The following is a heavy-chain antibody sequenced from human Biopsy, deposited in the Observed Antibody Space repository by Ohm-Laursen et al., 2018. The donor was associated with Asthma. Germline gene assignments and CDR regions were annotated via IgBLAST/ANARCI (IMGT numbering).Heavy chain of an antibody. J-gene: IGHJ6*02. V-gene: IGHV3-11*04. CDR2: INGKSNSI. D-gene: IGHD2-2*01. CDR1: GFTFSDYY. CDR3: ARGGYCTSPTCPWGRYATDV. Sequence: SLRPSCAASGFTFSDYYMSWIRQAPGKGLEWISYINGKSNSIEYADSVKGRFTISRDNAKNSLYLQMNSLRAADTALYYCARGGYCTSPTCPWGRYATDVWGQGTTVTVSS.